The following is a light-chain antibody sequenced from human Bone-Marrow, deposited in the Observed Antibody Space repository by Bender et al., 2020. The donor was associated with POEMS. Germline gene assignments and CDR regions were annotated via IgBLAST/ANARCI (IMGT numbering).Light chain of an antibody. CDR3: CSHAGSRSVL. CDR1: NTDTSYYKY. CDR2: DVS. J-gene: IGLJ2*01. V-gene: IGLV2-14*03. Sequence: QSALTQPASVSGSPGQSITISCTGTNTDTSYYKYVVWYQQHPGTAPKVIIYDVSNRPSGVSNRFSGSKSGSTASLTISRLQAEDEADYYCCSHAGSRSVLFGGGTNLTVL.